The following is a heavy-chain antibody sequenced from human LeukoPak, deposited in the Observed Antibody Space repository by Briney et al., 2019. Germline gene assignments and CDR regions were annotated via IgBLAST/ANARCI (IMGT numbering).Heavy chain of an antibody. CDR1: GYTFTGYY. J-gene: IGHJ3*01. CDR2: INPNNGGT. Sequence: GASVKVSCKASGYTFTGYYMHWVRQAPGQGGEWMGWINPNNGGTNYAQKFQGRVTMTRDTSISTASMELSRLRSDDSAVYYCARAFWSAPYDAFDVWGQGTRVTVSS. CDR3: ARAFWSAPYDAFDV. D-gene: IGHD3-3*01. V-gene: IGHV1-2*02.